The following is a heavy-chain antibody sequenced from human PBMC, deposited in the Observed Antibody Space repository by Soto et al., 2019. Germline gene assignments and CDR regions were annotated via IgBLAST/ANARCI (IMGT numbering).Heavy chain of an antibody. CDR1: GYTFTNYD. V-gene: IGHV1-8*01. Sequence: ASVKVSCKASGYTFTNYDINWVRQATGQGLEWMGWMNPNSGNAGSAQKFQDRVTMTRSTSTNTSYMEMSSLTSEGSDVSYCAGALAPPSGGQDGDYHYMDVWGKGTTVTDSS. CDR3: AGALAPPSGGQDGDYHYMDV. J-gene: IGHJ6*03. D-gene: IGHD5-12*01. CDR2: MNPNSGNA.